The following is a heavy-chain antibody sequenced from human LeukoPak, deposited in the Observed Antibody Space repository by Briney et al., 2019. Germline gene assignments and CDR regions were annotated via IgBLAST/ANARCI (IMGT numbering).Heavy chain of an antibody. V-gene: IGHV4-30-4*08. CDR3: ARVPGGWRFDY. J-gene: IGHJ4*02. Sequence: SETLSLTCTVSGGFLSRGDYYWSWIRQPPGKGLEWFGYIYYSGSTYYNPSLKSRATISVDTSKNQFSLKLSSVTAADTAVYYCARVPGGWRFDYWGQGTLVTVSS. CDR2: IYYSGST. D-gene: IGHD6-19*01. CDR1: GGFLSRGDYY.